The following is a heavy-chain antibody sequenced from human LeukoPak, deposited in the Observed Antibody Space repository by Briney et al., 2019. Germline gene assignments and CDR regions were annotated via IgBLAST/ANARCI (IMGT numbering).Heavy chain of an antibody. Sequence: PGGSLRLSCAVSGFRLSSQWMTWVRQAPGTGLEWVATINSDGSAKYHVDSVKGRFTISRDNAKNLVYLQMSILRAEDTAVYYCADLGTSDCGQGTLVTVSS. J-gene: IGHJ4*02. D-gene: IGHD1-7*01. CDR3: ADLGTSD. CDR2: INSDGSAK. CDR1: GFRLSSQW. V-gene: IGHV3-7*01.